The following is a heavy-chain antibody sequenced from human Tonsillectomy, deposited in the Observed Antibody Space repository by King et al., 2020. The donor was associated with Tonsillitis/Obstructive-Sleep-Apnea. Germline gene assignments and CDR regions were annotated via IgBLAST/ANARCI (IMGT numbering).Heavy chain of an antibody. CDR3: AGYCGSTSCYLPYDYIDV. CDR1: GDSFSGYY. V-gene: IGHV4-34*01. J-gene: IGHJ6*03. CDR2: INHSGST. Sequence: LQQWGAGLLKPSATLSLTCAVYGDSFSGYYWSWIRQPPGKGLAWIGEINHSGSTNYNPSLKSRVTISVDTSKNQFSLKLSSVTAADTAVYYCAGYCGSTSCYLPYDYIDVGGKGTTVTVSS. D-gene: IGHD2-2*03.